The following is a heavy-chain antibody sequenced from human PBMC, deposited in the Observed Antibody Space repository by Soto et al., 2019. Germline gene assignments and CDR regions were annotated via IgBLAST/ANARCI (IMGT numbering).Heavy chain of an antibody. J-gene: IGHJ6*02. Sequence: SVKVSCKASGGTFSSYAISWVRQAPGQGLEWMGGIIPILGTANYAQKFQGRVTITADESTSTAYMELSSLRSEDTAVYYCARGVLWFGELSPMVYYYYGMDVWGQGTTVTVSS. CDR3: ARGVLWFGELSPMVYYYYGMDV. CDR2: IIPILGTA. V-gene: IGHV1-69*13. D-gene: IGHD3-10*01. CDR1: GGTFSSYA.